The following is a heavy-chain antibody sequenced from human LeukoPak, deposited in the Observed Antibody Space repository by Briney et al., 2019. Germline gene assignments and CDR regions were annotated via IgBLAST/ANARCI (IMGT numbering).Heavy chain of an antibody. CDR1: GFTVSSNY. CDR2: IYSGGST. V-gene: IGHV3-66*01. Sequence: QPGGSLRLSCAASGFTVSSNYMSWVRQAPGKGLEWVSVIYSGGSTYYADSVKGRFTISRDNSKNTLYLQMNSLRAEDTAVYYCASSMVRGVIGYWYFDLWGRGTLVTVSS. J-gene: IGHJ2*01. CDR3: ASSMVRGVIGYWYFDL. D-gene: IGHD3-10*01.